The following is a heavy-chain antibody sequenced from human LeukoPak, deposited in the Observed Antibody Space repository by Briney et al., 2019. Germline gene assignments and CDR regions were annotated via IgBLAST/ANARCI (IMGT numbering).Heavy chain of an antibody. D-gene: IGHD4-11*01. V-gene: IGHV1-2*02. Sequence: ASVKVSCKASGYTFTSHVINWVRQAPGQGLEWMGWINPNSGGTNYAQKFQGRVTMTRDTSISTAYMELSRLRSDDTAVYYCASHYSNFYYYYYMDVWGKGTTVTVSS. CDR2: INPNSGGT. J-gene: IGHJ6*03. CDR1: GYTFTSHV. CDR3: ASHYSNFYYYYYMDV.